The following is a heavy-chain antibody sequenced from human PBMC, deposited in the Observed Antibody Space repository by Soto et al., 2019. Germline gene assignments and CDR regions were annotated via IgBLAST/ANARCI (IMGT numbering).Heavy chain of an antibody. V-gene: IGHV1-69*02. CDR3: ARATSERGYSGYDEYYYYGMDV. J-gene: IGHJ6*02. D-gene: IGHD5-12*01. CDR2: IIPILGIA. CDR1: GGTFSSYT. Sequence: SVKVSCKASGGTFSSYTISWVRQAPGQGLEWMGRIIPILGIANYAQKFQSRVTITADKSTSTAYMELSSLRSEDTAVYYCARATSERGYSGYDEYYYYGMDVWGQ.